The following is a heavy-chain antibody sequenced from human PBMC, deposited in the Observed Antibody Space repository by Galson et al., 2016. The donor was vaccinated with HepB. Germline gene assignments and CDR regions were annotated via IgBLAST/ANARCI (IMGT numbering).Heavy chain of an antibody. D-gene: IGHD1-1*01. CDR3: ARGEIGTLPYYYFGMDV. Sequence: SLRLSCAASGFTFSTYSMTWVRQAPGKGLEWISYISSSSSDSSYADSVKGRFTISRDNAKNSLYLKMSSLTDDDTAVYYCARGEIGTLPYYYFGMDVWGQGTTVTVSS. CDR2: ISSSSSDS. J-gene: IGHJ6*02. V-gene: IGHV3-48*02. CDR1: GFTFSTYS.